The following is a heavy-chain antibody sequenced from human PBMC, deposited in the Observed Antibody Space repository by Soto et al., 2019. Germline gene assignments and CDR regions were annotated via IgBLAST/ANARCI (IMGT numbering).Heavy chain of an antibody. Sequence: GASVKVSCKASGYTFTSYDINWVRQATGQGLEWMGWMNPNSGNTGYAQKFQGRVTMTRNTSISTAYMGLSSLRSEDTAVYYCARDGLGPTTRSGYYYYGMDVWGQGTTVTVSS. CDR1: GYTFTSYD. CDR3: ARDGLGPTTRSGYYYYGMDV. J-gene: IGHJ6*02. CDR2: MNPNSGNT. D-gene: IGHD3-10*01. V-gene: IGHV1-8*01.